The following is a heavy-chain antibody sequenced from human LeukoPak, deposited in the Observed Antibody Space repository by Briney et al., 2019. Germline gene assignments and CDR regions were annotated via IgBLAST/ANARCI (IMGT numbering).Heavy chain of an antibody. J-gene: IGHJ5*02. D-gene: IGHD6-13*01. V-gene: IGHV1-18*01. CDR3: ARVGAQYSSSWYVFDP. Sequence: ASAKVSCKASGYTFTSYGISWVRQAPGQGLEWMGWISAYNGNTNYAQKLQGRVTMTTDTSTSTAYMELRSLRSDDTAVYYCARVGAQYSSSWYVFDPWGQGTLVTVSS. CDR1: GYTFTSYG. CDR2: ISAYNGNT.